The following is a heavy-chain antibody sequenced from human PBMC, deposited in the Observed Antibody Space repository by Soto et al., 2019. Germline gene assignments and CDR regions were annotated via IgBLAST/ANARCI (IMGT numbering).Heavy chain of an antibody. V-gene: IGHV3-53*01. CDR1: GFTVSSNY. Sequence: GGSLRLSCAASGFTVSSNYMSWVRQAPGKGLEWVSVIYSGGSTYYADSVKGRFTISRDNSKNTLYLQMNSLRAEDTAVYYCASRYCSSTSCYFYYYYGMDVWGQGTTVTVSS. D-gene: IGHD2-2*01. J-gene: IGHJ6*02. CDR2: IYSGGST. CDR3: ASRYCSSTSCYFYYYYGMDV.